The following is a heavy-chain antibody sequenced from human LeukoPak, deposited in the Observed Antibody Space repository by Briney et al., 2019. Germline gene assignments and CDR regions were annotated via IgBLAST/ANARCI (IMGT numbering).Heavy chain of an antibody. CDR2: MNPNSGNT. J-gene: IGHJ4*02. Sequence: ASVKVSCKASGYTFTSYDINWGRQATGQGLEWMGWMNPNSGNTGYAQKFQGRVTMTRNTSISTAYMELSSLRSEDTAVYYCARGYCSGGSCSLPHYWGQGTLVTVSS. D-gene: IGHD2-15*01. V-gene: IGHV1-8*01. CDR1: GYTFTSYD. CDR3: ARGYCSGGSCSLPHY.